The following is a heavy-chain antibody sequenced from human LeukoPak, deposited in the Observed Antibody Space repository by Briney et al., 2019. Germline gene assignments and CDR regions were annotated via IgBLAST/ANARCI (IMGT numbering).Heavy chain of an antibody. D-gene: IGHD3-9*01. CDR1: GFTFSSCG. CDR2: IRYDGSNK. Sequence: GGSLRLSCAASGFTFSSCGMHWVRQAPGKGLEWVAFIRYDGSNKYYADSVKGRFTISRDNSKNTLYLQMNSLRAEDTAVYYCAKDTRYDILTGYCDYWGQGTLVTVSS. V-gene: IGHV3-30*02. J-gene: IGHJ4*02. CDR3: AKDTRYDILTGYCDY.